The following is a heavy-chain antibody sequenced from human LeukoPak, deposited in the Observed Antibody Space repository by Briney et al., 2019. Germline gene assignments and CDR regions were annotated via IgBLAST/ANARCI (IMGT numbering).Heavy chain of an antibody. D-gene: IGHD3-3*01. J-gene: IGHJ4*02. CDR2: IYHSGST. CDR3: ARQSLEWLLLYYFDY. CDR1: GGSISSGGYS. V-gene: IGHV4-30-2*03. Sequence: SETLSLTCAVSGGSISSGGYSWSWIRQPPGKGLEWIGYIYHSGSTYYNPSLKSRVTISVDTSKNQFSLKLSSVTAADTAVYYCARQSLEWLLLYYFDYWGQGTLVTVSS.